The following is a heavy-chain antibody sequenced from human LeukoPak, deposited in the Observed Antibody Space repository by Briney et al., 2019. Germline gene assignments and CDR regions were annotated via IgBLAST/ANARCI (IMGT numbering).Heavy chain of an antibody. Sequence: SQTLSLNCTVSGGSISSGGYYWSWTRQHPGKGLEWIGYIYYSGSTYYNPSLKSRVTISVDTSKNQFSLKLSSVTAADTAVYYCARDLRGRIAVAGTSGAFDIWGQGTMVTVSS. CDR1: GGSISSGGYY. V-gene: IGHV4-31*03. J-gene: IGHJ3*02. CDR3: ARDLRGRIAVAGTSGAFDI. CDR2: IYYSGST. D-gene: IGHD6-19*01.